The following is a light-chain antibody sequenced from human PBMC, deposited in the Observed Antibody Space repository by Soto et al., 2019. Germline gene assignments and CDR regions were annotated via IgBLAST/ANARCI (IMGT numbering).Light chain of an antibody. CDR1: QSISSY. Sequence: DIQMTQSRSSLSASVGDRVTITCRASQSISSYLNWYQQKPGKAPELLIYAASSLQSGVPSRFSGSGSGTDFTLTISSLQPEDFATYYCQQSYSTPPTFGQGTKVEIK. CDR3: QQSYSTPPT. J-gene: IGKJ1*01. V-gene: IGKV1-39*01. CDR2: AAS.